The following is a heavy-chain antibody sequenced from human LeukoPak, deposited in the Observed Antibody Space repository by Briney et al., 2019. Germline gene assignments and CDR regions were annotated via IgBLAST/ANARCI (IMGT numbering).Heavy chain of an antibody. D-gene: IGHD2-2*01. J-gene: IGHJ4*02. CDR2: ISGSGGST. CDR3: AKDLYCSSTSCHGGFDY. CDR1: GFTFSSYA. Sequence: GGSLRLSCAASGFTFSSYAMSWVRQAPGKGLEWVSTISGSGGSTNYADSVKGRFTISRDNSKNTLYLQMNSLRAEDTAVYYCAKDLYCSSTSCHGGFDYWGQGTLVTVSS. V-gene: IGHV3-23*01.